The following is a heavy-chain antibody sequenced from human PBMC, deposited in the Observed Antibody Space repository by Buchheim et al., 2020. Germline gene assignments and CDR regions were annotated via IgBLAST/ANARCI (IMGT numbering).Heavy chain of an antibody. CDR3: ARANGTHYYDSTQKPRPDYYFDY. J-gene: IGHJ4*02. Sequence: QVQLQESGPGLVKPSQTLSLTCTVSGGSISSGGYYWSWIRQHPGKGLEWIGYIYYSGSTYYNPSLKSRVTISVDTSKNQFSLKLSSVTAADTAVYYCARANGTHYYDSTQKPRPDYYFDYWGQGTL. CDR2: IYYSGST. CDR1: GGSISSGGYY. V-gene: IGHV4-31*03. D-gene: IGHD3-22*01.